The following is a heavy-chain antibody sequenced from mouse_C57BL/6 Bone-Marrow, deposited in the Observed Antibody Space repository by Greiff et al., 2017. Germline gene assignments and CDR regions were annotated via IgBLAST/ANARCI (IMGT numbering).Heavy chain of an antibody. CDR1: GYTFTSYG. CDR3: EKFVLDY. Sequence: QVQLQQSGAELARPGASVKLSCKASGYTFTSYGISWVKQRPGQGLEWIGEIYTRSGNTYYNEKFTGKATLTADKSSSTAYMEHGGLTSEDSAVYFSEKFVLDYWGQGTTLTVSS. J-gene: IGHJ2*01. CDR2: IYTRSGNT. V-gene: IGHV1-81*01.